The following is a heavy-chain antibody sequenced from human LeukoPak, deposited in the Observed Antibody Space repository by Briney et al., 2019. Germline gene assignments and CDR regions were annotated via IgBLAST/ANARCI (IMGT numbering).Heavy chain of an antibody. CDR1: GDSISNTNYY. CDR2: VYYGGTT. J-gene: IGHJ4*02. Sequence: PSATLSLTCTVSGDSISNTNYYWDWVRQPPGKGLEWIGNVYYGGTTYYTPSLKGRVTISVDSSKNQFSLKLRSVTAADTGVYYCAASEGKYASGWYASYYFDSWGRGTLVAVST. V-gene: IGHV4-39*01. D-gene: IGHD6-19*01. CDR3: AASEGKYASGWYASYYFDS.